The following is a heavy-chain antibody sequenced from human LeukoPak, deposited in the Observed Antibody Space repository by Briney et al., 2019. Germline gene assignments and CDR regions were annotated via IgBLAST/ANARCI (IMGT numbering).Heavy chain of an antibody. CDR1: GFTFSSYA. J-gene: IGHJ5*02. Sequence: GGSRRLSCAASGFTFSSYAMGWVRQAPGKGLEWVSAISGSGGSTYYADSVKGRFTTSRDNSKNTLYLQMNSLRAEDTAVHYCARVSDYDYVWGSYRCNWFHPWGQGTLVTVSS. CDR3: ARVSDYDYVWGSYRCNWFHP. CDR2: ISGSGGST. D-gene: IGHD3-16*02. V-gene: IGHV3-23*01.